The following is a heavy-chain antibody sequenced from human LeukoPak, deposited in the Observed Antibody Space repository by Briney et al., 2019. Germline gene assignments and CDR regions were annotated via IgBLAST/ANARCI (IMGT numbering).Heavy chain of an antibody. CDR2: ISDSGGST. J-gene: IGHJ5*02. D-gene: IGHD2-2*01. CDR1: GFTFSSYA. Sequence: GGSLRLSCATSGFTFSSYAMSWVRQAPGKGLEWVSTISDSGGSTYYADSVKGRFTISRDNSKNTLYLQMNSLRAEDTAVYYCARDQFKTDCSSTSCPPSTWGQGTLVTVSS. CDR3: ARDQFKTDCSSTSCPPST. V-gene: IGHV3-23*01.